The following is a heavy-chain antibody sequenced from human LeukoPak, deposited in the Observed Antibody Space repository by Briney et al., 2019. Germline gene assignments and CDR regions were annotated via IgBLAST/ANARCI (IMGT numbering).Heavy chain of an antibody. CDR3: ARLKDDVTKLDY. D-gene: IGHD2-8*01. CDR1: GFTFSTYW. J-gene: IGHJ4*02. CDR2: INQDGSQK. V-gene: IGHV3-7*01. Sequence: SGGSLRLSCAASGFTFSTYWMSWVRQAPGKGLEWVANINQDGSQKRYVDSVQGRFTISRDNTKNSLFPQMNSLRAEDTAVYYCARLKDDVTKLDYWGQGALVAVSS.